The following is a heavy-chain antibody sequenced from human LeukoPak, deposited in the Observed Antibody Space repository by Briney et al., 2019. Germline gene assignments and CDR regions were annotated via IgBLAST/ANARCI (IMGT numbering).Heavy chain of an antibody. Sequence: SETLSLTCAVYGGSFSGYYWSWIRQPPGKGLEWIGEINHSGSTNYNPSLKSRVTISVDTSKNQFSLKLSSVTAADTAVYYCARLPRWLQVGDWFDPWGQGTLVTVSS. V-gene: IGHV4-34*01. D-gene: IGHD5-24*01. CDR2: INHSGST. J-gene: IGHJ5*02. CDR1: GGSFSGYY. CDR3: ARLPRWLQVGDWFDP.